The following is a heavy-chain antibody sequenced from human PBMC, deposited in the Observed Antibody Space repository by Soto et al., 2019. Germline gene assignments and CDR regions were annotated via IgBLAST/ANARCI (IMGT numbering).Heavy chain of an antibody. J-gene: IGHJ6*03. D-gene: IGHD3-3*01. CDR2: IYYSGST. CDR1: GGSISSSSYY. V-gene: IGHV4-39*01. CDR3: ASFPGPPVDYDFWSGYPNPPYYYYMDV. Sequence: SETLSLTCTVSGGSISSSSYYWGWIRQPPGKGLEWIGSIYYSGSTYYNPSLKSRVTISVDTSKNQFSLKLRSVTAADTAVYYCASFPGPPVDYDFWSGYPNPPYYYYMDVWGKGTTVTVSS.